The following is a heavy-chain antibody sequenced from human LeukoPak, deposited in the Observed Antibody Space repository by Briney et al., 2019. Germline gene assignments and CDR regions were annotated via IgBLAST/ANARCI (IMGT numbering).Heavy chain of an antibody. Sequence: GRSLRLSCAASGFTFSSYAMHWVRQAPGKGLEWVAVISYDGSNKYYADSVKGRFTISRDNSKDTLYLQMNSLRAEDTAVYYCAREDEDFPYLDYWGQGTLVTVSS. CDR3: AREDEDFPYLDY. J-gene: IGHJ4*02. D-gene: IGHD3-3*01. CDR2: ISYDGSNK. V-gene: IGHV3-30-3*01. CDR1: GFTFSSYA.